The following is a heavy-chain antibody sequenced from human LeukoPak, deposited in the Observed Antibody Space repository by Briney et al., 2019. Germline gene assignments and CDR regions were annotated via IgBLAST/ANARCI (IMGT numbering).Heavy chain of an antibody. CDR3: AREEYSYGSRYYFDY. J-gene: IGHJ4*02. V-gene: IGHV5-51*01. CDR1: GYSFISYW. CDR2: IYPGDSDT. D-gene: IGHD5-18*01. Sequence: GESLKISCKGSGYSFISYWIGWVRQMPGKGLEWMGIIYPGDSDTRYSPSFQGQVTISADKSISTAYLQWSSLKASDTAMYYCAREEYSYGSRYYFDYWGQGTLVTVSS.